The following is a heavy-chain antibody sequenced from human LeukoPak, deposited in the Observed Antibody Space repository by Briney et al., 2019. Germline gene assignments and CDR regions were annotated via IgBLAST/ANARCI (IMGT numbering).Heavy chain of an antibody. CDR3: ARGPHIVATINC. CDR2: IYSGGGT. Sequence: GGSLRLSCAASGFTFSCNYMSWVRQAPGKGLEWISVIYSGGGTYYPDSVKGRFTISRDDSKNTLYLQMNSLRAEATAVYYCARGPHIVATINCWGQGSLVTV. J-gene: IGHJ4*02. V-gene: IGHV3-53*01. CDR1: GFTFSCNY. D-gene: IGHD5-12*01.